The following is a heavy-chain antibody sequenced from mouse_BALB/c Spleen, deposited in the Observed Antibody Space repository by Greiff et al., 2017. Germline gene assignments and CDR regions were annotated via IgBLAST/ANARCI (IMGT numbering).Heavy chain of an antibody. CDR1: GFAFSSYD. CDR2: ISSGGGST. D-gene: IGHD2-4*01. Sequence: EVHLVESGGGLVKPGGSLKLSCAASGFAFSSYDMSWVRQTPEKRLEWVAYISSGGGSTYYPDTVKGRFTISRDNAKNTLYLQMSSLKSEDTAMYYCARKLRRDYYAMDYWGQGTSVTVSA. CDR3: ARKLRRDYYAMDY. J-gene: IGHJ4*01. V-gene: IGHV5-12-1*01.